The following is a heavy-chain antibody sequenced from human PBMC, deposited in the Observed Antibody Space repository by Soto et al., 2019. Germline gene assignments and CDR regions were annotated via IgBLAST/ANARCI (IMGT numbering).Heavy chain of an antibody. CDR2: IDPTDSYT. J-gene: IGHJ4*02. CDR1: GDSFTSYW. V-gene: IGHV5-10-1*01. D-gene: IGHD5-18*01. CDR3: ASTRTPLVTQIDN. Sequence: PGESLKISCKGSGDSFTSYWINWVRQMPGKGLEWMGRIDPTDSYTNYSPSFEGHVTMSXDXXXXTXYXQXXXLKAXDTAIYYCASTRTPLVTQIDNWGQGAQETVSS.